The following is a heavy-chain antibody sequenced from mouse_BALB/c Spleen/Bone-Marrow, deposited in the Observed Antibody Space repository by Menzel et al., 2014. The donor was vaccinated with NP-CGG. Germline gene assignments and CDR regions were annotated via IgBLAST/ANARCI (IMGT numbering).Heavy chain of an antibody. CDR2: ISTYSANT. J-gene: IGHJ4*01. CDR3: ARDISGYVRAMDY. CDR1: GYTFTDYA. Sequence: VQLQQSGPELVSPGVSVKISCKAFGYTFTDYAIHWVKQSHSKSLEWIGIISTYSANTNYNQKFKGKATMTVDKSSSTAYMELARLPSEDSAIFFCARDISGYVRAMDYWGQGTSVTVSS. D-gene: IGHD3-2*01. V-gene: IGHV1-67*01.